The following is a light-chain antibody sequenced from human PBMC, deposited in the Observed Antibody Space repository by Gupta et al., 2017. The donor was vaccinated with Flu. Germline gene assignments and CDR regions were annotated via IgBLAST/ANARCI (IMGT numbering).Light chain of an antibody. CDR3: QQAVNFPYS. Sequence: PSSVSASVGDRVTITCRASQGIGNWLAWYQQRPGKAPKLLIYAASSSQGGVPSRFSGSGSGTEFTLTINSLQAEDFATYYCQQAVNFPYSFGQATTMQVK. J-gene: IGKJ2*01. CDR1: QGIGNW. CDR2: AAS. V-gene: IGKV1-12*01.